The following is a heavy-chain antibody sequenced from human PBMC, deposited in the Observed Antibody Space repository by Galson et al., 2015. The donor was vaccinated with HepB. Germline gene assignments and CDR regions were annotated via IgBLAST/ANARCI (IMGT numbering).Heavy chain of an antibody. V-gene: IGHV3-23*01. CDR3: AKQRHESSGYRGDFGY. CDR2: ISASTFDGT. CDR1: GFTFSNYA. J-gene: IGHJ4*02. D-gene: IGHD3-22*01. Sequence: SLRLSCAAFGFTFSNYAMSWVRQAPGKGLEWVSTISASTFDGTFYADSVTGRFTISRDNSRNTLYLQMSSLRAEDTAVYYCAKQRHESSGYRGDFGYWGQGTPVTISS.